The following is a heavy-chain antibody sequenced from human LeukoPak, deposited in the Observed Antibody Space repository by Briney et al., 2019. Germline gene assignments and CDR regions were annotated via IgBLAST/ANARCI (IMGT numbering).Heavy chain of an antibody. CDR1: GFTFSDYY. V-gene: IGHV3-11*04. D-gene: IGHD3-22*01. J-gene: IGHJ4*02. Sequence: PGGSLRLSCAASGFTFSDYYMSWIRQAPGKGLEWVSYISSSGSTIYYADSVKGRLTISRDNAKNSLYLQMNSLRAEDTAVYYCARDLREYYDSSGYPGYWGQGTLVTVSS. CDR2: ISSSGSTI. CDR3: ARDLREYYDSSGYPGY.